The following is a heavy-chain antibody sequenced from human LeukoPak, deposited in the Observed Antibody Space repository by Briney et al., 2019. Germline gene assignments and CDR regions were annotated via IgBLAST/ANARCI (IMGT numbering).Heavy chain of an antibody. Sequence: PGGSLRLSCAASVFTFSSYAMGWVRQAPGKGLEWVSAISGNGDTYYADSVKGRFTISRDNSKNTLYLQMNSLRAEDTSVYYCATTGYSSRNYWGQGTLVTVSS. CDR1: VFTFSSYA. J-gene: IGHJ4*02. CDR3: ATTGYSSRNY. CDR2: ISGNGDT. D-gene: IGHD6-13*01. V-gene: IGHV3-23*01.